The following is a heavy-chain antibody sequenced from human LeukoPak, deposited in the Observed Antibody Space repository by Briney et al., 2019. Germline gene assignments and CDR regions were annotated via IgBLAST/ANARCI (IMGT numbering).Heavy chain of an antibody. Sequence: GGSLRLSCAASGFTFSSYGMHWVRQAPGKGLEWVAVISYDGSNKYYADSVKGRLTISRDNSKNTLYLQMNSLRAEDTAVYYCAKSLSYDYVWGSYRDRGDAFDIWGQGTMVTVSS. CDR3: AKSLSYDYVWGSYRDRGDAFDI. V-gene: IGHV3-30*18. CDR2: ISYDGSNK. D-gene: IGHD3-16*02. J-gene: IGHJ3*02. CDR1: GFTFSSYG.